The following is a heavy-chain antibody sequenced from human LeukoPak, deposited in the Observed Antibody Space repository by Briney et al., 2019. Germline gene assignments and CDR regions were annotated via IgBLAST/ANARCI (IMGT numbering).Heavy chain of an antibody. J-gene: IGHJ5*02. Sequence: GGSLRLSYAASGFSFSRYWMSWVRQAPGKGLEWVANIRQDGSEKYYVDSVEGRFTISRDNAKNSLYLQMNSLRGEDAAVYYCASDRSMSGPPFSNWFDPWGQGTLVSVSS. CDR3: ASDRSMSGPPFSNWFDP. V-gene: IGHV3-7*01. CDR1: GFSFSRYW. D-gene: IGHD2/OR15-2a*01. CDR2: IRQDGSEK.